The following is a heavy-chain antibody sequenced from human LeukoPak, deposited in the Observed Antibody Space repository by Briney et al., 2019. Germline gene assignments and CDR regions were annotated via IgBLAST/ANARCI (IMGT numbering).Heavy chain of an antibody. Sequence: PGGSLRLSCAASGFTFSRYSMSWVRQAPGKGLQGVSTISGSGTTIYYADSVKGRFTISRDNSKNTIYLQINSLRAEDTAIYYCAKYSGGTYFYYYYYMDVWGKGTTITDSS. CDR1: GFTFSRYS. V-gene: IGHV3-23*01. CDR3: AKYSGGTYFYYYYYMDV. CDR2: ISGSGTTI. D-gene: IGHD1-26*01. J-gene: IGHJ6*03.